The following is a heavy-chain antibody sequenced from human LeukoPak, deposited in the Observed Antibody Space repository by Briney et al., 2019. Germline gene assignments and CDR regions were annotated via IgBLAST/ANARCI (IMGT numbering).Heavy chain of an antibody. CDR2: INPNSGGT. J-gene: IGHJ4*02. D-gene: IGHD7-27*01. Sequence: ASVKVSCKASGYTFTGYYMHWVRQAPGQGLEWMGWINPNSGGTNYAQKFQGRVTMTRDTSISTDYMELSRLRPGDTAVDYCARGILGKNYWGQGTLVTVSS. V-gene: IGHV1-2*02. CDR1: GYTFTGYY. CDR3: ARGILGKNY.